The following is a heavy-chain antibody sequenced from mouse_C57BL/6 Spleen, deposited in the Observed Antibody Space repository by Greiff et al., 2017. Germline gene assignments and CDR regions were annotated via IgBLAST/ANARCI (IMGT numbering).Heavy chain of an antibody. CDR1: GYAFTNYL. CDR2: INPGSGGT. V-gene: IGHV1-54*01. Sequence: QVQLQQSGAELVRPGTSVKVSCKASGYAFTNYLIEWVKQRPGQGLEWIGVINPGSGGTNYNEKFKGKATLTADKSSSTAYMQLSSLTSEDSAVYFCARHPEYFDVWGTGTTVTVSS. CDR3: ARHPEYFDV. J-gene: IGHJ1*03.